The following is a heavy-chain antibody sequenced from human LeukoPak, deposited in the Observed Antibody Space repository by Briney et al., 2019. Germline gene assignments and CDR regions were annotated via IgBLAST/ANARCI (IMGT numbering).Heavy chain of an antibody. CDR1: GFSFSNYA. CDR2: ISSGAGNT. CDR3: AQSREIAVFGVVKPDY. V-gene: IGHV3-23*01. J-gene: IGHJ4*02. Sequence: GGSLRLSCAASGFSFSNYAMSWVRQAPGKGLECVSTISSGAGNTCYADSVKGRFTISRDNSKNTLYLQMNSLRAEDTAVYYCAQSREIAVFGVVKPDYWGQGTLVTVSS. D-gene: IGHD3-3*01.